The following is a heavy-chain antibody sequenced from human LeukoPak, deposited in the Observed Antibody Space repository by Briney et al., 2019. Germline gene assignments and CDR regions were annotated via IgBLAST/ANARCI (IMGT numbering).Heavy chain of an antibody. Sequence: GGSLRLSCAASGFTFSDYYMSWIRQAPGKGLEWVSYISSGGRTIYYADSVKGRFTMSRDNAKNSLYLQMNSLRAEDTAVYYCAATYYYDSSGYYAGSGLDYWGQGTLVTVSS. CDR3: AATYYYDSSGYYAGSGLDY. J-gene: IGHJ4*02. D-gene: IGHD3-22*01. CDR2: ISSGGRTI. V-gene: IGHV3-11*04. CDR1: GFTFSDYY.